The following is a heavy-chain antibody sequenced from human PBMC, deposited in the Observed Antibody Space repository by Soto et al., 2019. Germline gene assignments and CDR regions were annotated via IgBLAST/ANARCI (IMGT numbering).Heavy chain of an antibody. J-gene: IGHJ3*02. V-gene: IGHV1-18*01. Sequence: GASVKVSCKASGYTFRNFGISWVRQAPGQGLEWMGWISAYNGNTNYAQKLQGRVTMTTDTSTSTAYMELRSLRSDDTAVYYCARDSYDYIWGSYRPLDDAFDIWGQGTMVTVSS. CDR2: ISAYNGNT. CDR3: ARDSYDYIWGSYRPLDDAFDI. D-gene: IGHD3-16*02. CDR1: GYTFRNFG.